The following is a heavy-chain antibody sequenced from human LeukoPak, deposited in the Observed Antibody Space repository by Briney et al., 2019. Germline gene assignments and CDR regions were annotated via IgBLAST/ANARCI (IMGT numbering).Heavy chain of an antibody. CDR3: AREDSTGYSSLDY. Sequence: ASVKVSCKASGYTFTGYYMHWVRQAPGQELEWMGWINLKSGGTNYAQKFQARVTMTRETSISTAYMELSRLRSDDTAVYHCAREDSTGYSSLDYWGQGTLVTVSS. D-gene: IGHD3-22*01. J-gene: IGHJ4*02. V-gene: IGHV1-2*02. CDR2: INLKSGGT. CDR1: GYTFTGYY.